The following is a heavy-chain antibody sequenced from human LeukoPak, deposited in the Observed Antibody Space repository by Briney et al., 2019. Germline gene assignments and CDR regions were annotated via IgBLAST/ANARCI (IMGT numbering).Heavy chain of an antibody. J-gene: IGHJ6*04. Sequence: GGSLRLSCAASGFTFSNYEMNWVRQAPGKGLEWVSYISSSGSTIYYADSVKGRFTISRDNAKNSLYLQMNSLRAEDTAVYYWAEVGITMIGGVWGKRTTVTIPS. D-gene: IGHD3-10*02. CDR3: AEVGITMIGGV. CDR2: ISSSGSTI. CDR1: GFTFSNYE. V-gene: IGHV3-48*03.